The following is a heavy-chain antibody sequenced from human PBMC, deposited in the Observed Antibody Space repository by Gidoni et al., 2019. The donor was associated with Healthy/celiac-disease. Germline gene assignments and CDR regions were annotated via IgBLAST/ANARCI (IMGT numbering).Heavy chain of an antibody. Sequence: EVQLVESGGGLVKPGGSLRLSCGASGFTFSNDWMSWVRQAPGKGLEWVGRIKGKTDGGTTDYAAPVKGRFTISRDDSKNTLYLQMNSLKTEDTAVYYCTTGEIVVVPGNYGMDVWGQGTTVTVSS. CDR3: TTGEIVVVPGNYGMDV. V-gene: IGHV3-15*01. CDR1: GFTFSNDW. J-gene: IGHJ6*02. CDR2: IKGKTDGGTT. D-gene: IGHD2-2*01.